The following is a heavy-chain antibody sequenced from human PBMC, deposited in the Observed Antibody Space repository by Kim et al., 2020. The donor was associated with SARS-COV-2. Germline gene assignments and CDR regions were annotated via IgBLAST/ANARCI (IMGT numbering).Heavy chain of an antibody. V-gene: IGHV1-24*01. D-gene: IGHD6-19*01. CDR2: FDPEDGET. Sequence: ASVKVSCKVSGYTLTELSMHWVRQAPGKGLEWMGGFDPEDGETIYAQKFQGRVTMTEDTSTDTAYMELSSLRSEDTAVYYCAIPIDSSGWYFAFDIWGQGTMVTVSS. CDR1: GYTLTELS. CDR3: AIPIDSSGWYFAFDI. J-gene: IGHJ3*02.